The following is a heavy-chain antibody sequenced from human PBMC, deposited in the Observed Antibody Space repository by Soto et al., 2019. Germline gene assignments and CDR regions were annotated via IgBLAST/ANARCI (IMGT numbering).Heavy chain of an antibody. CDR2: IKKRADGGTA. CDR1: GFPFSNAW. J-gene: IGHJ4*02. CDR3: TTGNPYISDSRGSWD. Sequence: GSLRLSCAASGFPFSNAWMNWVRQAPGKGLEWIGRIKKRADGGTADHATPVKGRFTISRDDSKNTLYLQMNSLKTEDTAVYYCTTGNPYISDSRGSWDWGPGTLVTVS. D-gene: IGHD3-22*01. V-gene: IGHV3-15*01.